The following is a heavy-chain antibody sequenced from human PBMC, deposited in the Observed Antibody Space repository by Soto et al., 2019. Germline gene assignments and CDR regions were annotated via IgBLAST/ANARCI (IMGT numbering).Heavy chain of an antibody. J-gene: IGHJ3*02. V-gene: IGHV3-21*06. CDR2: IGSNSHYI. CDR3: ARDRTTGTTYAWDAFDT. Sequence: EVQLVESGGGLVKPGGSLRVSCAASGFTLSSHSMNWVRQATGKGLEWVSFIGSNSHYIYYADSVKGRFTISRDNAKNSVSLQMNSLRAEDTAVYYCARDRTTGTTYAWDAFDTWGQGTMVTVSS. D-gene: IGHD1-1*01. CDR1: GFTLSSHS.